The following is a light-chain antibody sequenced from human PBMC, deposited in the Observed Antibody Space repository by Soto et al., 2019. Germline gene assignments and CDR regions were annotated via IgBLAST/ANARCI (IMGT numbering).Light chain of an antibody. CDR2: GAS. CDR3: QTYDSWPL. J-gene: IGKJ5*01. CDR1: QSVSSN. V-gene: IGKV3-15*01. Sequence: EIVLTQSPATLSLSPGERATLSCRASQSVSSNLAWYQQKPGQAPRVVVYGASTRATGIPARFSGSGSGTEFTLTISGLQSEDFAVYYCQTYDSWPLFGQGTRLEIK.